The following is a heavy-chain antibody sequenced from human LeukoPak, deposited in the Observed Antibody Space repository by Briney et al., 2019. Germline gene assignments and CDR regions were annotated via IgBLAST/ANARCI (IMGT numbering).Heavy chain of an antibody. CDR1: GGTFSSYA. V-gene: IGHV1-69*13. J-gene: IGHJ4*02. CDR3: ARGTDSGSYSPFDY. Sequence: ASVKVSCKASGGTFSSYAISWVRQAPGQGLEWMGGIIPIFGTANYAQKFQGRVTITADESTSTAYMELSSLRSEDTAVYYCARGTDSGSYSPFDYWGQGTLVTVSS. CDR2: IIPIFGTA. D-gene: IGHD1-26*01.